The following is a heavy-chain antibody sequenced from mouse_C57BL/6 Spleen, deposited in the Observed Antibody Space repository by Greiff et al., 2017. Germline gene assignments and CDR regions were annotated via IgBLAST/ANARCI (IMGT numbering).Heavy chain of an antibody. CDR2: IYPGSGST. D-gene: IGHD2-4*01. V-gene: IGHV1-55*01. CDR1: GYTFTSYW. J-gene: IGHJ3*01. CDR3: ARGLYDYDGAWFAY. Sequence: QVQLQQPGAELVKPGASVKMSCKASGYTFTSYWITWVKQRPGQGLEWIGDIYPGSGSTNYNEKFKSKATLTVDTSSSTAYMQLSSLTSEDSAVYYCARGLYDYDGAWFAYWGQGTLVTVSA.